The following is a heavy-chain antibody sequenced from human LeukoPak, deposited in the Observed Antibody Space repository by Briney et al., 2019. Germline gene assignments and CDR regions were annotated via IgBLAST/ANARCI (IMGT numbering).Heavy chain of an antibody. Sequence: GESLKISCAASGFTVSSNYMSWVRQAPGKGLEWVSVIYSGGSTYYADSVKGRFTISRDNSKNTPYLQMNSLRAEDTAVYYCARAPSVTPYFDYWGQGTLVTVSS. V-gene: IGHV3-66*02. CDR2: IYSGGST. CDR3: ARAPSVTPYFDY. CDR1: GFTVSSNY. D-gene: IGHD4-23*01. J-gene: IGHJ4*02.